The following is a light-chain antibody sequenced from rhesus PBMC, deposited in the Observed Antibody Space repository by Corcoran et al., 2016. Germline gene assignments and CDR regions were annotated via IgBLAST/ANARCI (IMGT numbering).Light chain of an antibody. CDR2: KVS. V-gene: IGKV2-64*01. Sequence: DVVMTQLPLSLPITPGQPASISCRSSQSLVHSNGNTYLSWYQQKPGQPPRLLIYKVSDRDSGVPDRVNGRGAGIDVTLKISRVEAEDVGVYYCGQGTHWPFTFGPGTKLDIK. J-gene: IGKJ3*01. CDR3: GQGTHWPFT. CDR1: QSLVHSNGNTY.